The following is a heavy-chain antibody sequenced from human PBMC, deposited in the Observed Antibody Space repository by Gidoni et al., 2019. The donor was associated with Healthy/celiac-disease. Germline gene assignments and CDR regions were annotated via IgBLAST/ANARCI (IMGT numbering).Heavy chain of an antibody. D-gene: IGHD6-19*01. CDR1: GVTCSSYA. Sequence: QVQLVESGGGVVQPGRSLRLSCAASGVTCSSYAMHWVRQAPGKGLEWVAVISYDGSNKYYADSVKGRVTRARDNSKNTLYLQMNSLRAADTAVYYFARSSTWYSSGWFDYWGQGTLVTVSS. CDR3: ARSSTWYSSGWFDY. J-gene: IGHJ4*02. CDR2: ISYDGSNK. V-gene: IGHV3-30-3*01.